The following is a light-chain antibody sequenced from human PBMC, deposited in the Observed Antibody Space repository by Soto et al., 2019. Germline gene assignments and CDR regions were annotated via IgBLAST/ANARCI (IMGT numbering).Light chain of an antibody. CDR3: RQRSNWPIT. V-gene: IGKV3D-20*02. CDR2: GAS. J-gene: IGKJ5*01. Sequence: EIVLTQSPGTVSLSPGGRATLSCRVSQSVSSSYLAWYQQKPGQAPRLLMYGASSRATGIPDRFSGSGSGTDFTLTISRLEPEDFAVYYCRQRSNWPITFGQGTRLET. CDR1: QSVSSSY.